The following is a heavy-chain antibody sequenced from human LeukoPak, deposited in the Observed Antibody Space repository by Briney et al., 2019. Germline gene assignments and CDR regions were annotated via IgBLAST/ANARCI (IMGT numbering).Heavy chain of an antibody. CDR1: GFTFSSYG. CDR3: AKGSYYDSSGYRGDDAFDI. D-gene: IGHD3-22*01. Sequence: GGSLRLSCAASGFTFSSYGMSWVRQAPGKGLEWVSAVSGSGGSTYYADSVKGRFTISRDNSKNTLYLQMNSLRAEDTAVYYCAKGSYYDSSGYRGDDAFDIWGQGTMVTVSS. CDR2: VSGSGGST. J-gene: IGHJ3*02. V-gene: IGHV3-23*01.